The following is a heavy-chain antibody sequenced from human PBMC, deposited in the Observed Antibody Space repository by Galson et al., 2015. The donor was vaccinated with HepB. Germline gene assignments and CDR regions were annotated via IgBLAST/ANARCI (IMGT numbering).Heavy chain of an antibody. J-gene: IGHJ3*02. CDR2: INPNSGGT. D-gene: IGHD2-21*01. V-gene: IGHV1-2*02. Sequence: SVKVSCKASGYTFTGYYMHWVRQAPGQGLEWMGWINPNSGGTNYAQKFQGRVTMTRDTSISTACMELSRLRSDDTAVYYCARGDCGGDCYSFLDAFDIWGQGTMVTVSS. CDR1: GYTFTGYY. CDR3: ARGDCGGDCYSFLDAFDI.